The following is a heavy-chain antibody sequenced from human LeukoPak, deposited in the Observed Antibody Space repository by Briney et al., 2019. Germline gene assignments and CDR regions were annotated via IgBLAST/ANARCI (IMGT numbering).Heavy chain of an antibody. D-gene: IGHD2-21*01. Sequence: ASVKVSCTASGYTFTKYVVHWVRQAPGQRPEWMGWINAGNGDTKYSQNFQDRVTITRDTSANTAYMELSGLTSEDTALYYCARDDCGDTCYPGGYWGQGTLVTVSS. V-gene: IGHV1-3*01. CDR3: ARDDCGDTCYPGGY. CDR1: GYTFTKYV. J-gene: IGHJ4*02. CDR2: INAGNGDT.